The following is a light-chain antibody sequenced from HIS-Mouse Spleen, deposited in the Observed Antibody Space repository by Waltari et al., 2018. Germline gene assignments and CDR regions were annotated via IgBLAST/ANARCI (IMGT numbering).Light chain of an antibody. CDR3: NSRDSSGNHREV. CDR2: GKN. Sequence: SSELTLDPAVSVALGQTVRITCQGDSLRSYYASWYQQKPGQAPVLVIYGKNNRPSGIPDRFSGSSSGNTASLTITGAQAEDEADYYCNSRDSSGNHREVFGGGTKLTVL. CDR1: SLRSYY. J-gene: IGLJ2*01. V-gene: IGLV3-19*01.